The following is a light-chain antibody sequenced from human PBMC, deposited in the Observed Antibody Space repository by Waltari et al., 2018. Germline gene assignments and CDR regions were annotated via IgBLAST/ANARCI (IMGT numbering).Light chain of an antibody. Sequence: DIVMTQSPDSPAVSLGERATIHCKSSQSVLYSSNNKNYLAWYQHKPGQPPKLLISWASTRESGVPDRFSGSGSGTDFTLTISSLQAEDVAVYYCQEYYSTPLTFGQGTKLEIK. CDR2: WAS. V-gene: IGKV4-1*01. CDR3: QEYYSTPLT. CDR1: QSVLYSSNNKNY. J-gene: IGKJ2*01.